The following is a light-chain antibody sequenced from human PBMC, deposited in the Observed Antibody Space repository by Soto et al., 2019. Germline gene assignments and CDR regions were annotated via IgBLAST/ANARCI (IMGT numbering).Light chain of an antibody. CDR1: QNVYNN. Sequence: EIVMTQSPATLSVSPGEGATLSCKASQNVYNNLAWYQQRPGQPPRLLIYDASTRATGISARFSGSGYGTEFTLTISSLQSEDFAVYFCQQCRNSPLTFXGGTKV. CDR2: DAS. J-gene: IGKJ4*01. V-gene: IGKV3-15*01. CDR3: QQCRNSPLT.